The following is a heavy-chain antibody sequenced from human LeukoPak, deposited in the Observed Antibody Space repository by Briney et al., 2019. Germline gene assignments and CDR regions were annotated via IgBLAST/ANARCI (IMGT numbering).Heavy chain of an antibody. CDR2: ISSGGST. CDR1: GFTVNNNY. CDR3: GRDLIGTAASWDC. V-gene: IGHV3-53*01. D-gene: IGHD6-25*01. J-gene: IGHJ4*02. Sequence: PGGSLRFSCVASGFTVNNNYMNWVRQGPGKGLEWVSVISSGGSTYYADSVTGRFTISRDNSKNTLYLQMNSLRVEDTAVYYCGRDLIGTAASWDCWGQGTLVTVSS.